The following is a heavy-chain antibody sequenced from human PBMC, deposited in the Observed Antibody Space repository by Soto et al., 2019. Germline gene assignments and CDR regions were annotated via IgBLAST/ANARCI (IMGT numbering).Heavy chain of an antibody. CDR2: ISYDGSNK. V-gene: IGHV3-30*18. CDR1: GFTFSSYG. D-gene: IGHD1-26*01. Sequence: GGSLRLSCAASGFTFSSYGMHWVRQAPGKGLEWVAVISYDGSNKYYADSVKGRFTIPRDNSKNTLYLQMNSLRAEDTAVYYCAKDQGGSYLLYWFDPWGQGTLVTVSS. CDR3: AKDQGGSYLLYWFDP. J-gene: IGHJ5*02.